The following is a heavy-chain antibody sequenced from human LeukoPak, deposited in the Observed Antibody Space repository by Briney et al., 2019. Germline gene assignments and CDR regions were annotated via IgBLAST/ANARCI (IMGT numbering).Heavy chain of an antibody. D-gene: IGHD6-19*01. CDR2: INPNSGGT. Sequence: AASVKVSCKASGYTFTGYYMHWVRQAPGQGLEWMGWINPNSGGTNYAQKFQGRVTMTRDTSISTAYMELSRLRSDDTAVYYCARVVIAVSAGDYWGQGTLVTVSS. V-gene: IGHV1-2*02. J-gene: IGHJ4*02. CDR3: ARVVIAVSAGDY. CDR1: GYTFTGYY.